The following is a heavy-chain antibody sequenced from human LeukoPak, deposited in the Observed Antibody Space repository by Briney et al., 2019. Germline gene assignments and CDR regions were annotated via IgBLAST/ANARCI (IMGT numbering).Heavy chain of an antibody. CDR2: IIPIFGTA. CDR3: ARTPPYYYDSSGYTD. D-gene: IGHD3-22*01. J-gene: IGHJ4*02. Sequence: GASVKVSCKASGGTFSSYAISWVRQAPGQGLEWMGGIIPIFGTANYAQKFQGRVTITADESTSTAYMELSSPRSEDTAVYYCARTPPYYYDSSGYTDWGQGTLVTVSS. CDR1: GGTFSSYA. V-gene: IGHV1-69*13.